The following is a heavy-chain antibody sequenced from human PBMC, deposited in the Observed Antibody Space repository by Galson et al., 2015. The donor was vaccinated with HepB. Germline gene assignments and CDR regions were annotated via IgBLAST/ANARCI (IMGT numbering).Heavy chain of an antibody. CDR3: ARRKYYYDSSGSNFDY. V-gene: IGHV5-51*01. CDR2: IYPGDSDT. D-gene: IGHD3-22*01. CDR1: GYSFTSYW. Sequence: QSGAEVKKPGESLKISCKGSGYSFTSYWIGWVRQMPGKGLEWMGIIYPGDSDTRYSPSFQGQVTISADKSISTAYLRWSSLKASDTAMYYCARRKYYYDSSGSNFDYWGQGTLVTVSS. J-gene: IGHJ4*02.